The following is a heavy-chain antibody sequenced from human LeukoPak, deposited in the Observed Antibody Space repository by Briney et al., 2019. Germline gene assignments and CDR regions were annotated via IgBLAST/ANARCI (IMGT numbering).Heavy chain of an antibody. CDR3: ARERITMVRGAKSNWFDP. D-gene: IGHD3-10*01. Sequence: ASVKVSCKPSGYTFTGYYMHWVRQAPGQGLEWMGWINPNSGGTNYAQKFQGRVTMTRDTSISTAYMELSRLRSDDTAVYYCARERITMVRGAKSNWFDPWGQGTLVTVSS. J-gene: IGHJ5*02. CDR2: INPNSGGT. V-gene: IGHV1-2*02. CDR1: GYTFTGYY.